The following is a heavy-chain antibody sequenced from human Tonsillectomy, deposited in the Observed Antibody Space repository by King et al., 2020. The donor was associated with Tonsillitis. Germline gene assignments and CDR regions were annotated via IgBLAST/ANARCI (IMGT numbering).Heavy chain of an antibody. J-gene: IGHJ3*02. V-gene: IGHV4-59*01. CDR2: IYDSGST. Sequence: QLQESGPGLVKPSETLSLTCTVSGASSSSYYWSWIRQPPGKGLEWIGYIYDSGSTNYNPSLKSRVTISIDTSKNQFSLKLSSVTAADTAVYYCARDNSAGAIPWKAFDIWGQGTMVTVSS. CDR3: ARDNSAGAIPWKAFDI. CDR1: GASSSSYY. D-gene: IGHD1-26*01.